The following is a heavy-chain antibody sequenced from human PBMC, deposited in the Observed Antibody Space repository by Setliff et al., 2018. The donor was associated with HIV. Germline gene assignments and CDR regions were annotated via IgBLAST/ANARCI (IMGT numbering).Heavy chain of an antibody. Sequence: SETLSLTCTVSGQFINDGYYWGWIRQPPGKGLEWIGSVYHSGKTYYNPSLKSRVTMSADTSKNQISLMLRSMTAADTAVYYCAKHDFGEGSCFDPWGQGSLVTVSS. CDR3: AKHDFGEGSCFDP. V-gene: IGHV4-38-2*02. J-gene: IGHJ5*02. CDR2: VYHSGKT. CDR1: GQFINDGYY. D-gene: IGHD3-16*01.